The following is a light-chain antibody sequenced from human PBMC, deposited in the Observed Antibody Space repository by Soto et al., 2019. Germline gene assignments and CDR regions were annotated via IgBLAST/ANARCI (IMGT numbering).Light chain of an antibody. CDR2: AAS. J-gene: IGKJ5*01. CDR3: QQSYRTPIT. Sequence: DIQMTQSPSSLSASVGARVTITCRASQSISTFLNCYQQKPGKAPDLLIYAASGLQSGVPSRFSGSGSGTDLTLTISSLQTEDFATYYCQQSYRTPITFGQATRLEI. CDR1: QSISTF. V-gene: IGKV1-39*01.